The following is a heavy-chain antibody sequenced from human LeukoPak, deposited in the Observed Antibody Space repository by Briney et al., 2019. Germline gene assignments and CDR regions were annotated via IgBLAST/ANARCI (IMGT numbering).Heavy chain of an antibody. D-gene: IGHD2-15*01. CDR1: GFTFSSYA. CDR2: ISGTGGST. J-gene: IGHJ4*02. CDR3: AKEREAYCSGGSCYGSDKLFPADY. Sequence: PGESLKISCAASGFTFSSYAMTWVRQAPRKGLEWVSSISGTGGSTFYADSVKGRFTISRDNSKNTLYLQMNSLRAEDTAIYYCAKEREAYCSGGSCYGSDKLFPADYWGQGTLVTVSS. V-gene: IGHV3-23*01.